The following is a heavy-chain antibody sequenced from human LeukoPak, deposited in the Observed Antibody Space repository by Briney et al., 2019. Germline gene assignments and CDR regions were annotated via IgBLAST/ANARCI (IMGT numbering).Heavy chain of an antibody. J-gene: IGHJ4*02. CDR3: ARGGSGWYFFNY. Sequence: ASVKVTCKASGYTFTSYDINWVRQATGQGLEWMGWMNPNSGNTGYAQKFQGRVTMTRNTSISTAYMELSSLRSEDTAVYYCARGGSGWYFFNYWGQGTLVTVSS. D-gene: IGHD6-19*01. CDR2: MNPNSGNT. V-gene: IGHV1-8*01. CDR1: GYTFTSYD.